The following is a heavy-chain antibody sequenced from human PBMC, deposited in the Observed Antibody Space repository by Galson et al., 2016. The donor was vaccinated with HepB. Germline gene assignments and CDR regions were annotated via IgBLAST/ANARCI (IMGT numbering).Heavy chain of an antibody. CDR2: VYSNNIT. D-gene: IGHD2-21*02. Sequence: SLRLSCATSGLRVGTTYMARVRQSPGKGLEWVSIVYSNNITHYADSVQGRFTISRDKSKNTVYLQLSSLRVEDTAVYYCARGCGGDCYGSGGWYFDLWGRGTLVSVSS. CDR3: ARGCGGDCYGSGGWYFDL. V-gene: IGHV3-53*01. J-gene: IGHJ2*01. CDR1: GLRVGTTY.